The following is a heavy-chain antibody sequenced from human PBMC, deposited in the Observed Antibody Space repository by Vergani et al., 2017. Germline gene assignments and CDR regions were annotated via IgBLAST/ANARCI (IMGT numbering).Heavy chain of an antibody. CDR3: ARDTLALNNYGSGSYYTYYYYGMYV. Sequence: QVQLVESGGRLVKPGGSLRLSCAASGFTFSDYYMSWIRQAPGKGLEWVSYISSSSSYTNYADSVKGRFTISRDNAKNSLYLQMNSLRAEATAVYYCARDTLALNNYGSGSYYTYYYYGMYVWSQGTSVTVSS. CDR2: ISSSSSYT. CDR1: GFTFSDYY. D-gene: IGHD3-10*01. V-gene: IGHV3-11*05. J-gene: IGHJ6*02.